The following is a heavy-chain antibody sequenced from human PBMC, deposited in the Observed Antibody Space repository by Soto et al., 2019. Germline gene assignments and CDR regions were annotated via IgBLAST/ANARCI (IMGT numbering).Heavy chain of an antibody. D-gene: IGHD3-3*01. Sequence: PGGSLRLSCAASGFTLYNSGMSWVRQDPGKGLEWVGRIKSKTDGGTTDYAAPVKGRFTISRDDSKNTLYLQMNSLKTEDTAVYYCTTGVRFLEWLPEAYYYGMDVWGHGTTVTVSS. V-gene: IGHV3-15*01. CDR2: IKSKTDGGTT. CDR1: GFTLYNSG. J-gene: IGHJ6*02. CDR3: TTGVRFLEWLPEAYYYGMDV.